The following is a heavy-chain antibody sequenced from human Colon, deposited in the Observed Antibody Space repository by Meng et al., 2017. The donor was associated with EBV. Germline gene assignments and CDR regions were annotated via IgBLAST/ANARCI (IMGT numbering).Heavy chain of an antibody. V-gene: IGHV4-61*01. CDR2: FYYIGSA. D-gene: IGHD2-2*03. CDR3: ARDPSLDPTPFDY. Sequence: VQLQESGPGLVKPSETRSLTCTVSGDSVNRGSYYWSWIRQPPGKGLEWIGSFYYIGSANYNPSLKSRVTILIDTSRNQFSLNLRSVTAADTAVYYCARDPSLDPTPFDYWGQGILVTVSS. J-gene: IGHJ4*02. CDR1: GDSVNRGSYY.